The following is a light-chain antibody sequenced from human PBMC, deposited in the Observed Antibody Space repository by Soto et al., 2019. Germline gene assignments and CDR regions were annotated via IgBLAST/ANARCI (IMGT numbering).Light chain of an antibody. Sequence: EIVLTQSPATLSLSPGERATLSCRASQSVNDYLAWYQQKPGQAPRLLIYGASNRATGIPLRFSGSGSGTDFTLTISSLEPEDFAVYYGQHRGRRPRTFGQGTKLEIK. J-gene: IGKJ2*01. CDR1: QSVNDY. V-gene: IGKV3-11*01. CDR3: QHRGRRPRT. CDR2: GAS.